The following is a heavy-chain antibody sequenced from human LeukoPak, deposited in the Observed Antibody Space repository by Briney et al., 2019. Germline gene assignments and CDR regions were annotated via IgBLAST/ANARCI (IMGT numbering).Heavy chain of an antibody. Sequence: ASLKLSCTASGYTFTSYGISWVRQAPGQGLEWMGWISAYNGNTNYAQKLQGRVTITTDTSTSTAYMELRSLRSDDTAVYYCAREKGRYGDYGYDYWGQRTLVTVSS. D-gene: IGHD4-17*01. J-gene: IGHJ4*02. CDR2: ISAYNGNT. CDR3: AREKGRYGDYGYDY. V-gene: IGHV1-18*01. CDR1: GYTFTSYG.